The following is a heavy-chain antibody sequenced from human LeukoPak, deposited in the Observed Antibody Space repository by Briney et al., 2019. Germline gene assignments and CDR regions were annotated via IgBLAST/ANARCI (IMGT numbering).Heavy chain of an antibody. CDR1: GGFISSGIYY. D-gene: IGHD6-13*01. V-gene: IGHV4-61*02. Sequence: SQTLSLTCTVSGGFISSGIYYWSWIRQPAGKGLEWIGRISTSGSTNYNPSLKSRVTISVDTSKNQFSLWLSSVTAADTAVYYCARGVVAAAGRGGRWFDPWGQGTLVTVSS. CDR2: ISTSGST. CDR3: ARGVVAAAGRGGRWFDP. J-gene: IGHJ5*02.